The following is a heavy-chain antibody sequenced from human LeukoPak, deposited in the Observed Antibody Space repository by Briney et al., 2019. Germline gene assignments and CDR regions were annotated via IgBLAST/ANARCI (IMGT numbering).Heavy chain of an antibody. Sequence: GASVKVSCKASGYTFTSYGISWVRQAPGQGLEWMGWISAYNGNTNYAQKFQGWVTMTRDTSISTAYMELSRLRSDDTAVYYCARGGCSGGSCWNYYGMDVWGQGTTVTVSS. CDR1: GYTFTSYG. CDR2: ISAYNGNT. V-gene: IGHV1-18*01. J-gene: IGHJ6*02. CDR3: ARGGCSGGSCWNYYGMDV. D-gene: IGHD2-15*01.